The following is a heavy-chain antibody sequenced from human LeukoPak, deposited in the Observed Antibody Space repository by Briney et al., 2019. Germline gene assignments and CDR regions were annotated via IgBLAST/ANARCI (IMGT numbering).Heavy chain of an antibody. D-gene: IGHD3-9*01. J-gene: IGHJ4*02. V-gene: IGHV4-39*01. CDR2: IYYSGTS. Sequence: SETLSLTCTVSGDSISSSNYYWGWIRQPPGKGLEWIGSIYYSGTSFFNPSLESRVTMSVDTSKNQFSLKLNSVTAADTAVYHCSAIALTGLPNDYWGQGTLVTVSS. CDR3: SAIALTGLPNDY. CDR1: GDSISSSNYY.